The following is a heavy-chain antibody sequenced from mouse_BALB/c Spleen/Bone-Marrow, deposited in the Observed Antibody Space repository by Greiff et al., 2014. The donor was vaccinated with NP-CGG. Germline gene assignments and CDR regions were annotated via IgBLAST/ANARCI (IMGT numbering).Heavy chain of an antibody. CDR2: INPSNGRT. CDR1: GYTFTTYW. Sequence: QVQLQQSGAELVKPGASVKLSCKASGYTFTTYWMQWVKQRPGQGLEWIGEINPSNGRTNYNEKFQRKATLTVDKSSSTAYMQLSSLTSEDSAVYYCARGDGKYAFAYWGQGTLVTVSA. D-gene: IGHD2-1*01. J-gene: IGHJ3*01. V-gene: IGHV1S81*02. CDR3: ARGDGKYAFAY.